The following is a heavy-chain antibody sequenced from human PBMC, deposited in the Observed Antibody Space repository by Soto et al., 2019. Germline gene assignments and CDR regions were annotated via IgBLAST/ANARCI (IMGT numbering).Heavy chain of an antibody. D-gene: IGHD3-10*01. J-gene: IGHJ6*02. CDR2: ISGSGGST. V-gene: IGHV3-23*01. CDR1: GFTFSSYA. Sequence: EVQLLESGGGLVQPGGSLRLSCAASGFTFSSYAMSWVRQAPGKGLEWVSAISGSGGSTYYADSVKGRFTISRDNSKNTLDLQMNSLRAEDTAVYYCAKDLGITMVRGNYGMDVWGQGTTVTVSS. CDR3: AKDLGITMVRGNYGMDV.